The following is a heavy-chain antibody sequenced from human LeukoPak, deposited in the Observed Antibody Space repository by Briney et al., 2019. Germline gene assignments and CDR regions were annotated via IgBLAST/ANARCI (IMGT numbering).Heavy chain of an antibody. V-gene: IGHV4-59*01. D-gene: IGHD3-10*01. CDR3: ARASFRVTLWYFDL. CDR1: GGSISSYY. Sequence: TSETLSLTCTVSGGSISSYYWSWIRQPPGKGLEWIGYIYYSGSTNYNPSLKSRVTISVDTSKNQFSLKLSSVTAADTAVYYCARASFRVTLWYFDLWGRGTLVTVSS. J-gene: IGHJ2*01. CDR2: IYYSGST.